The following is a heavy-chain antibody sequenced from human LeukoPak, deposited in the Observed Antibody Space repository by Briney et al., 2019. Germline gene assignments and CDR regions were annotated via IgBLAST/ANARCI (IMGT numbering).Heavy chain of an antibody. V-gene: IGHV3-48*03. D-gene: IGHD4-17*01. J-gene: IGHJ4*02. CDR2: ISSSSSTI. CDR3: ARMTTVTPSDY. CDR1: GFTFSSYE. Sequence: GGSLRFSCAASGFTFSSYEMNWVRQAPGKGLEWVSYISSSSSTIYYADPVKGRITISRDNAKNSLYLQMNSLRAEDTAVYYCARMTTVTPSDYSGQGTLVTVSS.